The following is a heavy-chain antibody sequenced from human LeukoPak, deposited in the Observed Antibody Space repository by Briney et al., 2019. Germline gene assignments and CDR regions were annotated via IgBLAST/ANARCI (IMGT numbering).Heavy chain of an antibody. J-gene: IGHJ6*03. D-gene: IGHD6-13*01. CDR3: ARGLIAAAGSFYYYYMDV. CDR2: IYHSGST. CDR1: GGSISSYY. V-gene: IGHV4-59*12. Sequence: SETLSLTCTVSGGSISSYYWSWIRQPPGKGLEWIGYIYHSGSTYYNPSLKSRVTISVDRSKNRFSLKLSSVTAADTAVYYCARGLIAAAGSFYYYYMDVWGKGTTVTVSS.